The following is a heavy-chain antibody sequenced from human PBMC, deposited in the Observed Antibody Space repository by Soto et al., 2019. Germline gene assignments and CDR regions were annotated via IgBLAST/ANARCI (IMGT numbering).Heavy chain of an antibody. Sequence: SETLSLTCTVSGGSISSYYWSWIRQPPGKGLEWIGYIYYSGSTNYNPSLKSRVTISVDTSKNQFSLKLSSVTAADTAVYYCARTLLYCSSTSCYAGHFDYWGQGTLVTVSS. CDR3: ARTLLYCSSTSCYAGHFDY. CDR1: GGSISSYY. D-gene: IGHD2-2*01. J-gene: IGHJ4*02. CDR2: IYYSGST. V-gene: IGHV4-59*01.